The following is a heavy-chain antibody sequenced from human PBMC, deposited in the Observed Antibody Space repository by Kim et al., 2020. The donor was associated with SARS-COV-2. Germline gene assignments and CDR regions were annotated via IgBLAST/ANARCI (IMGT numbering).Heavy chain of an antibody. D-gene: IGHD2-15*01. J-gene: IGHJ4*02. CDR1: GFTFSNYG. CDR3: TRDPFWGRYCSGGSCYSGGDY. CDR2: IWYDGSNK. Sequence: GGSLRLSCAASGFTFSNYGMHWVRQAPGKGLEWVAVIWYDGSNKYYADSVKGRFTISRDNSKNTLFLQMNSLRAEDTAVYYCTRDPFWGRYCSGGSCYSGGDYWGQGTLVTVSS. V-gene: IGHV3-33*01.